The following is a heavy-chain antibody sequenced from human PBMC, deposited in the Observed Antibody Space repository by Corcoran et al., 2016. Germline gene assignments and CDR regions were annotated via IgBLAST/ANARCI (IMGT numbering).Heavy chain of an antibody. V-gene: IGHV5-51*01. D-gene: IGHD3-3*01. Sequence: EVQLVQSGAEVKKPGESLKISCKGYGYSFTSYWIGWVRQMPGKGLEWMGCIYPGDSDTRYSPSFQGQVTISADKSISTAYLQWSRLKASDTAMYYCARARGCFWSGQYGMDVWGQGTTVTVSS. CDR1: GYSFTSYW. J-gene: IGHJ6*02. CDR3: ARARGCFWSGQYGMDV. CDR2: IYPGDSDT.